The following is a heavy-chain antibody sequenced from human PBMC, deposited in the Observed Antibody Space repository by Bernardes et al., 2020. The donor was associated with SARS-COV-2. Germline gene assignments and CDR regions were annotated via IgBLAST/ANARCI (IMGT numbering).Heavy chain of an antibody. CDR3: ARFIDSSGYSLDY. Sequence: SEPLSLTCTVSGGSISSYYWSWIRQPPGKGLEWIGYNYYSGSTNYNPSIKSRVTISVDTSKNQFSLKLSSVTAADTAVYYCARFIDSSGYSLDYWGQGTLVTVSS. V-gene: IGHV4-59*08. D-gene: IGHD3-22*01. CDR1: GGSISSYY. CDR2: NYYSGST. J-gene: IGHJ4*02.